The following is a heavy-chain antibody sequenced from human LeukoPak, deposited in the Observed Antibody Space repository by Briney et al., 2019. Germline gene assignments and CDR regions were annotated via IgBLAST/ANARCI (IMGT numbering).Heavy chain of an antibody. J-gene: IGHJ3*02. CDR2: INSDGSTT. Sequence: GGSLRLSCAAAGFTFSTYWMHWVRQAPGKGLVWVSRINSDGSTTGYADSVKGRFTISRDNAKNTLYLQMNSLRAEDTAMYYCVRAFDIWGQGTMVTVSS. V-gene: IGHV3-74*01. CDR1: GFTFSTYW. CDR3: VRAFDI.